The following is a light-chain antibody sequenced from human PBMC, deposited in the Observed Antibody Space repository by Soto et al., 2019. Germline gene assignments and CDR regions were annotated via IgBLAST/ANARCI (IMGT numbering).Light chain of an antibody. V-gene: IGLV4-69*01. CDR2: LKNDGSH. Sequence: QPVLTQSPSASASLGASVRLTCTLSSGHSSYAIAWHQKQPGMSPRYLMDLKNDGSHTKGDGIPDRFSGSSSGAERSLIISSLQSEDEADYYCQTWGTGFQVFGGGTKLTVL. CDR1: SGHSSYA. CDR3: QTWGTGFQV. J-gene: IGLJ2*01.